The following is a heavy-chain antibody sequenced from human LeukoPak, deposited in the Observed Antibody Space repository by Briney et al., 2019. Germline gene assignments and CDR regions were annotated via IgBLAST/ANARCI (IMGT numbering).Heavy chain of an antibody. J-gene: IGHJ1*01. D-gene: IGHD3-22*01. CDR3: ARGGYYDSSGYYYGYFQH. V-gene: IGHV3-48*04. CDR1: GFTFSSYS. CDR2: ISSSSSTI. Sequence: GGSLRLSCAASGFTFSSYSMNWVRQAPGKGLEWVSYISSSSSTIYYADSVKGRFTISRDNAKNSLYLQMNSLRAEDTAVYYCARGGYYDSSGYYYGYFQHWGQGTLVTVSS.